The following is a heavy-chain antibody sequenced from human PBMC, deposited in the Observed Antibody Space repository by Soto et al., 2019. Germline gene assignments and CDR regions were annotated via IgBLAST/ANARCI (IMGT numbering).Heavy chain of an antibody. CDR1: GYSISSGYY. Sequence: TSETLSLTCAVSGYSISSGYYWGWIRQPPGKGLEWIGSIYHSGSTYYNPSLKSRVTISVDTSKNQFSLKLSSVTAADTAVYYCARRLYYFDYWGQGTLVTVSS. CDR2: IYHSGST. J-gene: IGHJ4*02. D-gene: IGHD2-15*01. CDR3: ARRLYYFDY. V-gene: IGHV4-38-2*01.